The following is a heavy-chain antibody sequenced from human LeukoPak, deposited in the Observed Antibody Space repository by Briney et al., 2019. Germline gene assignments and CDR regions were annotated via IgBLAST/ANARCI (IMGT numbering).Heavy chain of an antibody. V-gene: IGHV4-31*03. CDR3: ARGVPGPFPPIDY. D-gene: IGHD2-21*01. J-gene: IGHJ4*02. CDR1: GGSIENHH. Sequence: PSETLSLTCTVSGGSIENHHWSWIRQHPGKGLEWIGYIYYSGSTYYNPSLKSRVTISVDTSKNQFSLKLSSVTAADTAVYYCARGVPGPFPPIDYWGQGTLVTVSS. CDR2: IYYSGST.